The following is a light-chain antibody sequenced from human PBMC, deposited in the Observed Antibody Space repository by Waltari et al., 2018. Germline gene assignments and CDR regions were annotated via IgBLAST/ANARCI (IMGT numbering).Light chain of an antibody. CDR2: TDT. CDR3: YSAADSNLRV. J-gene: IGLJ3*02. CDR1: VLAKKY. V-gene: IGLV3-27*01. Sequence: SYELTQPSSVSVSPGQTARITCSGDVLAKKYARWFQQKPGQAPVLLIYTDTGRPSRIPERFSGSSSGATVTLTISGAQVEDEADYYCYSAADSNLRVFGGGTKLTVL.